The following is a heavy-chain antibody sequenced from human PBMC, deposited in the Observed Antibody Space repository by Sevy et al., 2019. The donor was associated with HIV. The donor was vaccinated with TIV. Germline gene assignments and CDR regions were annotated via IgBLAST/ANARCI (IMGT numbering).Heavy chain of an antibody. J-gene: IGHJ4*02. D-gene: IGHD3-16*01. V-gene: IGHV3-49*04. CDR1: GFTFGDYA. Sequence: GGSLRLSCTASGFTFGDYAMSWVRQAPGKGLEWVAFLKSKAYGGTLVHAASVKGRFTMSSDDSKSIAYLQMNDLKTEDTGIYYCTRGKGAQAIFDYWGQGALVTVSS. CDR2: LKSKAYGGTL. CDR3: TRGKGAQAIFDY.